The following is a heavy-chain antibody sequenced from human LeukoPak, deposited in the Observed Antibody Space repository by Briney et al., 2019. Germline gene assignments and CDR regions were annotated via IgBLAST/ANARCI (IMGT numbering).Heavy chain of an antibody. D-gene: IGHD3-22*01. V-gene: IGHV4-4*02. J-gene: IGHJ3*02. Sequence: PSETLSLTCTVSGDSIDSLDLWSWVRQPPGKGLEWIGEINHSGSTNYNPSLKSRVTISVDTSKNQFSLKLSSVTAADTAVYYCARGATYYYDSSGYEDIWGQGTMVTVSS. CDR1: GDSIDSLDL. CDR2: INHSGST. CDR3: ARGATYYYDSSGYEDI.